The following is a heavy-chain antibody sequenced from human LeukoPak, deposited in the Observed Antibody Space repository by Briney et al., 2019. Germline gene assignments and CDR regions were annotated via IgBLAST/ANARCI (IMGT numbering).Heavy chain of an antibody. J-gene: IGHJ3*02. CDR3: TRDQGPNGDPADDAFDI. Sequence: GGSLRLSCAASDATFNSYGIPWLRQAPGKGLEWVAVISYDGSKKYYADSVKGRFTISRDNSKNRLYLQMNSLRAEDKAVYYCTRDQGPNGDPADDAFDIWGQGTMVTVSS. CDR1: DATFNSYG. V-gene: IGHV3-30*03. CDR2: ISYDGSKK. D-gene: IGHD4-17*01.